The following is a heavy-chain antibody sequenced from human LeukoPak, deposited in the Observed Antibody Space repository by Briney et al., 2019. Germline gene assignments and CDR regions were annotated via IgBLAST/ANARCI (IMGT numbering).Heavy chain of an antibody. CDR1: GGSFSGYY. V-gene: IGHV4-34*01. Sequence: SETLSLTCAVYGGSFSGYYWSWIRQPPGKGLEWIGEINHSGSTNYNPSLKSRVTISVDTSKNQFSLKLSSVTAADTAVYYCAKDLGGSYDNAFDIWGQGTMVTVSS. CDR3: AKDLGGSYDNAFDI. CDR2: INHSGST. J-gene: IGHJ3*02. D-gene: IGHD1-26*01.